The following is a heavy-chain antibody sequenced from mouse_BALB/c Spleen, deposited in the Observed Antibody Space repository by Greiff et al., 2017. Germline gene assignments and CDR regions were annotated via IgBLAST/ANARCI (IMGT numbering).Heavy chain of an antibody. CDR1: GFTFSSYG. J-gene: IGHJ4*01. CDR2: INSNGGST. CDR3: AREGSYAMDY. Sequence: EVNVVESGGGLVQPGGSLKLSCAASGFTFSSYGMSWVRQTPDKRLELVATINSNGGSTYYPDSVKGRFTISRDNAKNTLYLQMSSLKSEDTAMYYCAREGSYAMDYWGQGTSVTVSS. V-gene: IGHV5-6-3*01.